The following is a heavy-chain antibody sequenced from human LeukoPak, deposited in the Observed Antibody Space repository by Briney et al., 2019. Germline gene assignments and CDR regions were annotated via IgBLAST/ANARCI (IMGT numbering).Heavy chain of an antibody. D-gene: IGHD4-17*01. CDR3: AKGPTAHDAFDI. Sequence: GGSLRLSCASSGFTFSSYAMSWVRQAPGKGLEWVSAISSSGGSTYYADSVKGRFTISRDNSKNTLYLQMNSLRAEDTAVYYCAKGPTAHDAFDIWGQGTMVTVSS. CDR2: ISSSGGST. V-gene: IGHV3-23*01. CDR1: GFTFSSYA. J-gene: IGHJ3*02.